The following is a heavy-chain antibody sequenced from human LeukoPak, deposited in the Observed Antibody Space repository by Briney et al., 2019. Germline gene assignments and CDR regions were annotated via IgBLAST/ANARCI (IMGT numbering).Heavy chain of an antibody. CDR3: AREISGSYYNPLGYMDV. CDR1: GGSISLYY. J-gene: IGHJ6*03. Sequence: SETLSLTCTVSGGSISLYYWNWIRQPAGKGPEWIGRIFTSGITNYNPSLKSRVTMSVDTSKSQFSLALSSVTAADTAVYYCAREISGSYYNPLGYMDVWGKGTTGTVAS. V-gene: IGHV4-4*07. CDR2: IFTSGIT. D-gene: IGHD3-10*01.